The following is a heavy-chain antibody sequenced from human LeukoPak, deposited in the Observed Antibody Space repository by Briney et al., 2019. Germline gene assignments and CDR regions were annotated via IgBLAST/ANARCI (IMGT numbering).Heavy chain of an antibody. CDR1: GYTFTSYD. D-gene: IGHD1-26*01. J-gene: IGHJ6*02. CDR3: ARTISIGYGSGSYGYGMDV. CDR2: MNPNSGNT. Sequence: ASVKVSCKASGYTFTSYDMNWVRQATGQGLEWMGWMNPNSGNTGYAQKFQGRVTMTRNTSISTAYMELSSLRSEDTAVYYCARTISIGYGSGSYGYGMDVWGQGTTVTVSS. V-gene: IGHV1-8*01.